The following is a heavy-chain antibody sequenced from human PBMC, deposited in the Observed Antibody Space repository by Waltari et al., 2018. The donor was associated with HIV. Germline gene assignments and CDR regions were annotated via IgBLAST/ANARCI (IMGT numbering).Heavy chain of an antibody. CDR2: ASRSGST. Sequence: QVQLHESGPGMVKPSETLSLTCAVSGYSISSDYYWGWIRQPPGKGLLLMGSASRSGSTYYSPSLKSRVTISLDTSKNQFSLKLNSVAAADTAVYYCGSGSRRGHSHGIDYWGQGTLVTVSS. CDR3: GSGSRRGHSHGIDY. D-gene: IGHD5-18*01. J-gene: IGHJ4*02. V-gene: IGHV4-38-2*01. CDR1: GYSISSDYY.